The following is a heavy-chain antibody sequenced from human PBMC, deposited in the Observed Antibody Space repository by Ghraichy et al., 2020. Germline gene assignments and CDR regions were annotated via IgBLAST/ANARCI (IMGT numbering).Heavy chain of an antibody. V-gene: IGHV1-58*02. Sequence: SVKVSCKASGLTFSDPGMQWVRQARRQLLEWIGWIVVGSGNTNYAQKFQERVTITRDMSTSTAYMELSSLRSEDTAVYYCAADTGGLRDFNGMDVWGQGTTVTVSS. J-gene: IGHJ6*02. CDR1: GLTFSDPG. CDR2: IVVGSGNT. CDR3: AADTGGLRDFNGMDV. D-gene: IGHD3-9*01.